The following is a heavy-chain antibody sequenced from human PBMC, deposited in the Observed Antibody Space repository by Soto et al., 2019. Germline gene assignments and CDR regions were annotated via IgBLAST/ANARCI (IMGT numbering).Heavy chain of an antibody. CDR2: IYHSGST. CDR1: GGSISSSNW. V-gene: IGHV4-4*02. Sequence: SETLSLTCAVSGGSISSSNWWSWVRQPPGKGLEWIGEIYHSGSTNYNPSLKSRVTISVDKSKNQFSLKLSSVTAADTAVYYCASQKLGYCSGGSCYGFDYWGQGTLVTVSS. J-gene: IGHJ4*02. CDR3: ASQKLGYCSGGSCYGFDY. D-gene: IGHD2-15*01.